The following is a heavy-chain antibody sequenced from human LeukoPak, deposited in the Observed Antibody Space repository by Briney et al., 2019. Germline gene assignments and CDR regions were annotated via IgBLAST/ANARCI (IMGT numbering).Heavy chain of an antibody. Sequence: ASVKVSCKASGYTFTSYGISWVRQVPGQGLEWMGWFSAYNGNTNYAQKLQGRVTMTTDTSTSTAYMELRSLRSDDTAVYYCARYSSRSSSSLDYYYGMDVWGQGTTVTVSS. CDR3: ARYSSRSSSSLDYYYGMDV. V-gene: IGHV1-18*01. J-gene: IGHJ6*02. D-gene: IGHD6-6*01. CDR1: GYTFTSYG. CDR2: FSAYNGNT.